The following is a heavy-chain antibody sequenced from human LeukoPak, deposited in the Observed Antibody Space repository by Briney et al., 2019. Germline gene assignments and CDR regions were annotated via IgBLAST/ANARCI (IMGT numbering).Heavy chain of an antibody. V-gene: IGHV1-2*02. CDR3: ARDGDYGSGSYYRGFFDY. CDR1: GYTFTAYY. J-gene: IGHJ4*02. D-gene: IGHD3-10*01. Sequence: ASVKLSCKASGYTFTAYYMHWVRQAPGQGLEWMGWIHPNSGGTNYAQRFQGRVTMTRDTSISTAYMELSRLRSDDTAVYYCARDGDYGSGSYYRGFFDYWGQVTLVTVSS. CDR2: IHPNSGGT.